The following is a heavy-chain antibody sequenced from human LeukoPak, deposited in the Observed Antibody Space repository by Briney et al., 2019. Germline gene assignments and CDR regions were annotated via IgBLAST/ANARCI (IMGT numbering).Heavy chain of an antibody. D-gene: IGHD1-1*01. V-gene: IGHV1-18*01. CDR1: GYTFTSYA. Sequence: ASVKVSCKASGYTFTSYAISWVRQAPGQGLEWMGWTSGYNGNTKYAQKVQGRVTMTTDTSTSTAYMELRSLRSDDTAVYYCARDGGYNPGRDAFDLWGQGTMVSVSS. CDR2: TSGYNGNT. CDR3: ARDGGYNPGRDAFDL. J-gene: IGHJ3*01.